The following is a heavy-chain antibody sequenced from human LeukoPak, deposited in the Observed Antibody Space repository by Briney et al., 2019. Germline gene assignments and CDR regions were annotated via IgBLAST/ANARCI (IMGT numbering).Heavy chain of an antibody. V-gene: IGHV3-15*01. J-gene: IGHJ3*01. CDR2: IKSKTDGGTT. Sequence: PGGSLRPSCAASGFTFSDAWMYWVRQPPGKGLEWVGRIKSKTDGGTTDYAAPVKGRFTISRDDSKNTLYMQMNSLKTEDAAVYYCTTDAPYYYGSGTKTDAFDLWGQGTMVTASS. D-gene: IGHD3-10*01. CDR3: TTDAPYYYGSGTKTDAFDL. CDR1: GFTFSDAW.